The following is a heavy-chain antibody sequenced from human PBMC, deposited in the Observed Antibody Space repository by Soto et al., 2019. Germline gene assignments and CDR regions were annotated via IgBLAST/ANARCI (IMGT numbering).Heavy chain of an antibody. J-gene: IGHJ3*02. Sequence: QVQLVESGGGVVQPRRSLRLSCAASGFTFSSYGMHWVRQAPGKGLEWVAVIWYDGSNKYYADSVKGRFTISRDNSKNTLYLQMNSLRAEDTAVYYCARDMAPYYYDSSGTDAFDIWGQGTMVTVSS. CDR3: ARDMAPYYYDSSGTDAFDI. CDR1: GFTFSSYG. V-gene: IGHV3-33*01. D-gene: IGHD3-22*01. CDR2: IWYDGSNK.